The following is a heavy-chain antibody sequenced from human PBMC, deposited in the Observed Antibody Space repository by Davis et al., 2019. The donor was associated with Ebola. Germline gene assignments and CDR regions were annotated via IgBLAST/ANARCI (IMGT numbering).Heavy chain of an antibody. Sequence: ASVKVSCKASGYTFTSYAMHWVRQAPGQRLEWMGWINAGNGNTKYSQKFQGRVTITRDTSASTAYMELSSLRSEDTAVYYCAREQPFTGYSSGWGGFDPWGQGTLVTVSS. CDR1: GYTFTSYA. D-gene: IGHD6-19*01. CDR2: INAGNGNT. CDR3: AREQPFTGYSSGWGGFDP. J-gene: IGHJ5*02. V-gene: IGHV1-3*01.